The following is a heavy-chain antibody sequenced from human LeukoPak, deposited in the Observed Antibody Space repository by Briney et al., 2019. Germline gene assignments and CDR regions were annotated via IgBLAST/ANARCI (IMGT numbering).Heavy chain of an antibody. D-gene: IGHD3-10*01. J-gene: IGHJ4*02. CDR1: GLTFDDYG. Sequence: GGSLRLSCAASGLTFDDYGMSWVRQAPGKGLEWVSGINWNGGSTGYADSVKGRFTISRDNAKNSLYLQMNSLRAGDTALYYCAKVYYYGSGSYYPLDYWGQGTLVTVSS. CDR3: AKVYYYGSGSYYPLDY. CDR2: INWNGGST. V-gene: IGHV3-20*04.